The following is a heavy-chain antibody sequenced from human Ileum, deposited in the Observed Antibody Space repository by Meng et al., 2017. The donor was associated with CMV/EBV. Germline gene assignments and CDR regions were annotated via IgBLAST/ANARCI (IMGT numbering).Heavy chain of an antibody. Sequence: SVKVSCKASGGTFSSYAISWVRQAPGQGLEWMGGIIPIFGTANYAQKFQGRVTITTDDSTSTAYMELSNLRSEDTAVYYCARCIAARPDYYYGMDVWGQGTTVTVSS. CDR1: GGTFSSYA. CDR3: ARCIAARPDYYYGMDV. CDR2: IIPIFGTA. J-gene: IGHJ6*02. V-gene: IGHV1-69*05. D-gene: IGHD6-6*01.